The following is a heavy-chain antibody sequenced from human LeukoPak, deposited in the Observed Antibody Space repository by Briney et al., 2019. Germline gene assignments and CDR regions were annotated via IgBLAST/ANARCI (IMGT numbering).Heavy chain of an antibody. CDR1: GYTFTSYD. J-gene: IGHJ3*02. V-gene: IGHV1-8*01. CDR3: ARAQMATIRDAFDI. CDR2: MNPNSGNT. Sequence: GASVKVSCKASGYTFTSYDINWVRQATGQGLEWMGWMNPNSGNTGYAQKFQGRVTITRNTSISTAYMELSSLRSEDTAVYYCARAQMATIRDAFDIWGQGTMVTVSS. D-gene: IGHD5-24*01.